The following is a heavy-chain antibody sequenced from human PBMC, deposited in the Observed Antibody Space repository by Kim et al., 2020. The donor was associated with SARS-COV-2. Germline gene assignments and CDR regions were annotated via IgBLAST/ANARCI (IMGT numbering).Heavy chain of an antibody. CDR2: IYYSGST. D-gene: IGHD3-22*01. CDR3: ARSYYYDSSGYDY. Sequence: SETLSLTCTVSGGSISSGGYYWSWIRQHPGKGLEWIGYIYYSGSTYYNPSLKSRVTISVDTSKNQFSLKLSSVTAADTAVYYCARSYYYDSSGYDYWGQGTLVTVSS. J-gene: IGHJ4*02. CDR1: GGSISSGGYY. V-gene: IGHV4-31*03.